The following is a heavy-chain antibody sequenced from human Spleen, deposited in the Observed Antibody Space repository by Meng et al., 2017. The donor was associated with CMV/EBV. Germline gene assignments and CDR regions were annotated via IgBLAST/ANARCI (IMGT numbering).Heavy chain of an antibody. D-gene: IGHD5-18*01. J-gene: IGHJ3*01. CDR1: GFSVRSND. Sequence: GGSLRLSCAASGFSVRSNDVNWVRQAPGKGLEWVSFISGGSLYMDYADSVKGRFTISRDSADNLIFLQMNSLRAEDTAVYYCARDPTVVDTDMVREAFDVWGQGTMVTV. V-gene: IGHV3-21*06. CDR2: ISGGSLYM. CDR3: ARDPTVVDTDMVREAFDV.